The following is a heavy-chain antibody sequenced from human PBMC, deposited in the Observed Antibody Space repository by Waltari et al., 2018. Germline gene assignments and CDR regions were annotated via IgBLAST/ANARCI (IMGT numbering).Heavy chain of an antibody. Sequence: VQLQQWCAGLLQPSETLSLTCAVYGGSFRGYYWGWVRQAPGKGLEWVAGISDSGVVRNYADSVKGRLTVSRDNSINTVFLQINSLTAEDTAIYYCARHLYGIDYLELDTWGRGTLVAVSS. J-gene: IGHJ1*01. D-gene: IGHD3-10*01. CDR1: GGSFRGYY. CDR2: ISDSGVVR. CDR3: ARHLYGIDYLELDT. V-gene: IGHV3-23*01.